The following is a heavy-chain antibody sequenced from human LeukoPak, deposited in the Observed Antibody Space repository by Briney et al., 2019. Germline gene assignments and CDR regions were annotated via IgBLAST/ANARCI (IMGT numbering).Heavy chain of an antibody. CDR1: GFTFSSYA. V-gene: IGHV3-23*03. Sequence: SGGSLRLSCAASGFTFSSYAMSWVRQAPGKGLEWVSIIYSGGSTSYADSVKGRFIIFRDNSKNTLYLQMNSLRAEDTAVYYCARVDYGSGSYFDYWGQGALVTVSS. CDR2: IYSGGST. D-gene: IGHD3-10*01. CDR3: ARVDYGSGSYFDY. J-gene: IGHJ4*02.